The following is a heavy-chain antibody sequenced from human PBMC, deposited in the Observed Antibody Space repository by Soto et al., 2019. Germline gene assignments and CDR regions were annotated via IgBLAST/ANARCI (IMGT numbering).Heavy chain of an antibody. CDR2: ISSSSSYI. CDR1: GFTVSSNY. J-gene: IGHJ4*02. V-gene: IGHV3-21*01. Sequence: GGSLRLSCAASGFTVSSNYMSWVRQAPGKGLEWVSSISSSSSYIYYADSVKGRFTISRDNAKNSLYLQMNSLIAEDTPVYNCASASIVVVFVPDHCAQGTLVTVS. D-gene: IGHD3-22*01. CDR3: ASASIVVVFVPDH.